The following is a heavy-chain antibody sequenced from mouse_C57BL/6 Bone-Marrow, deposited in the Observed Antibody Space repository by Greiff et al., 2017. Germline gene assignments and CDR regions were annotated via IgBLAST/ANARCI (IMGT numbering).Heavy chain of an antibody. CDR3: ARDSYGSSYDWYVDV. D-gene: IGHD1-1*01. CDR2: ISSGSSTI. J-gene: IGHJ1*03. CDR1: GFTFSDYG. Sequence: EVQLVESGGGLVKPGGSLKLSCAASGFTFSDYGMHWVRQAPEKGLEWVAYISSGSSTIYYADTVKGRFTISRDTAKNTLFLQMTSLRSEDTAMYYCARDSYGSSYDWYVDVWGTGTTVTVSS. V-gene: IGHV5-17*01.